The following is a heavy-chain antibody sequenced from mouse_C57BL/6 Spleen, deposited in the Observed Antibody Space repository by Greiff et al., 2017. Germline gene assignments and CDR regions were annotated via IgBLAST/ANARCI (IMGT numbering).Heavy chain of an antibody. V-gene: IGHV1-76*01. CDR1: GYTFTDYY. Sequence: QVQLQQSGAELVRPGASVKLSCKASGYTFTDYYITWVRQRPGQGLEWIARIYPGGGNTYYNEKLKGKATLTAEKSSSTAYMQLSSLTSEDSAVYFCARGSYYDYDYAMDYWGQGTSVTVSS. CDR3: ARGSYYDYDYAMDY. CDR2: IYPGGGNT. J-gene: IGHJ4*01. D-gene: IGHD2-4*01.